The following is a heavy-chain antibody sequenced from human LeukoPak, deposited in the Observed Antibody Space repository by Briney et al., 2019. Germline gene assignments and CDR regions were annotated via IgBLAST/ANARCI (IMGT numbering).Heavy chain of an antibody. CDR3: ARDRPSSFMPPGAFDI. CDR1: GGSISSGDYY. V-gene: IGHV4-30-4*01. CDR2: IFYTGNT. Sequence: PSQTLSLTCTVSGGSISSGDYYWTWIRQPPGKGLEWIGYIFYTGNTYYNPSLKGRVIISVDTSKNQFSLKLSSVTAADTAVYYCARDRPSSFMPPGAFDIWGQGTMVTVSS. D-gene: IGHD2-2*01. J-gene: IGHJ3*02.